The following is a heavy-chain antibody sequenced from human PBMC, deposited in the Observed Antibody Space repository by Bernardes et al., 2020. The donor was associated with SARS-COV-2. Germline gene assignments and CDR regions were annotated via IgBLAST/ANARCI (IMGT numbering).Heavy chain of an antibody. J-gene: IGHJ5*02. CDR1: GFTFTNTW. CDR3: ATGGKFTTDDDR. CDR2: INKNADGGTT. D-gene: IGHD1-26*01. Sequence: GGSLRLSCAASGFTFTNTWMLWVRQAPGKGPEWVGLINKNADGGTTDYAAPVKGRFAITRDDSKNTLYLQMNSLKTEDTAVYYCATGGKFTTDDDRWGQGTLVTVSS. V-gene: IGHV3-15*07.